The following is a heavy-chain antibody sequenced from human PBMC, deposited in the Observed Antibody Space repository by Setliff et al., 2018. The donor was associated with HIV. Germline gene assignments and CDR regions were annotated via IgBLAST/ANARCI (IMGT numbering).Heavy chain of an antibody. CDR2: ITTYNGGT. CDR3: TRGGYSGAFLDAFDI. CDR1: GYSFTNYG. J-gene: IGHJ3*02. V-gene: IGHV1-18*01. Sequence: ASVKVSCKASGYSFTNYGISWVRQAPGQGLEWMGSITTYNGGTNYAQKFQGRVTMTTDTSTSTAYMELRSLRSDDTAVYYCTRGGYSGAFLDAFDIWGQGTMVTVSS. D-gene: IGHD1-26*01.